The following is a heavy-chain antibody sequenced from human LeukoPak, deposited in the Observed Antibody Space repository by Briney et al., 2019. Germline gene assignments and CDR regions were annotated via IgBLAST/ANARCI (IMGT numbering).Heavy chain of an antibody. J-gene: IGHJ3*02. CDR3: ASPDYDSSGYGDALAFDI. CDR2: INHSGST. Sequence: SETLSLTCAVYGGSFSGYYWSWIRQPPGKGLEWIGEINHSGSTNYNPSLKSRVTISVDTSKNQFSLKLSSVTAADTAVYYCASPDYDSSGYGDALAFDIWGQGTMVTVSS. CDR1: GGSFSGYY. D-gene: IGHD3-22*01. V-gene: IGHV4-34*01.